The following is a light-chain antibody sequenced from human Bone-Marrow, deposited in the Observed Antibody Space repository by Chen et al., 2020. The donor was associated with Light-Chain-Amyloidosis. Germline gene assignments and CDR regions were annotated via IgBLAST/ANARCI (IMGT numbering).Light chain of an antibody. CDR3: CSYAGDSWV. CDR2: EVI. V-gene: IGLV2-8*01. J-gene: IGLJ3*02. Sequence: SDLTQPPSASGSPGQLVTISCTGTNSELARYDYVSWYQQHPGRAPKFLRYEVIQRSSWVPDRFSGSKSCNTSSLTVSVLQAEDEADYYCCSYAGDSWVFGGGTKLTVL. CDR1: NSELARYDY.